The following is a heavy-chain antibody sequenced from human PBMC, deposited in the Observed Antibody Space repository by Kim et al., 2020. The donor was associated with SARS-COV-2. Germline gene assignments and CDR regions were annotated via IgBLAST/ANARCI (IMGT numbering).Heavy chain of an antibody. CDR3: VRGGNWNYVDY. V-gene: IGHV1-18*01. Sequence: ASVKVSCKASGYIFTNYDISWVRQAPGKGLEWMGWTISYRDKPNYAQKFQGRVTLTTDTSTNTAYMHLTSLTSDDTAVYYCVRGGNWNYVDYWGQGTLVT. J-gene: IGHJ4*02. D-gene: IGHD3-10*01. CDR2: TISYRDKP. CDR1: GYIFTNYD.